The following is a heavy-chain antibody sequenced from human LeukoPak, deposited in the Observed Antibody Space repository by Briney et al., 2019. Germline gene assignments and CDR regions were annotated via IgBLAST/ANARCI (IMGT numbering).Heavy chain of an antibody. J-gene: IGHJ4*02. D-gene: IGHD6-6*01. Sequence: PSETLSLTCTVSGGSISSHYWSWIRQPPGKGLEWIGYIYYSGSTNYNPSLKSRVTISVDTSKNQFSLKLSSVTAADTAVYYCARGQGRKQLAHDYWGQGTLVTVSS. CDR3: ARGQGRKQLAHDY. CDR2: IYYSGST. V-gene: IGHV4-59*11. CDR1: GGSISSHY.